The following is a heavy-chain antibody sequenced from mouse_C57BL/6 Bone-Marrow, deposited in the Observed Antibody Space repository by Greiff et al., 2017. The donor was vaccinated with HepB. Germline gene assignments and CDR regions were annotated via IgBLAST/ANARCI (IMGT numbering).Heavy chain of an antibody. CDR3: AREGYLR. CDR2: INPNNGGT. CDR1: GYTFTDYY. D-gene: IGHD2-2*01. Sequence: EVKLQESGPELVKPGASVKISCKASGYTFTDYYMNWVKQSHGKSLEWIGDINPNNGGTSYNQKFKGKATLTVDKSSSTAYMELRSLTSEDSAVYYCAREGYLRGGQGTLVTVSA. J-gene: IGHJ3*01. V-gene: IGHV1-26*01.